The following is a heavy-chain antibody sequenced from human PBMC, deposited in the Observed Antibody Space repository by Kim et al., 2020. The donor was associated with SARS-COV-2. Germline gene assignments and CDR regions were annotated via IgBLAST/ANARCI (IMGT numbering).Heavy chain of an antibody. CDR3: ASIVVVPAEPKSYYGMDV. Sequence: SETLSLTCAVYGGSFSGYYWSWIRQPPGKGLEWIGEINHSGSTNYTPSLKSRVTISVDTSKNQFSLKLSSVTAADTAVYYCASIVVVPAEPKSYYGMDVWGQGTTVTVSS. CDR1: GGSFSGYY. CDR2: INHSGST. D-gene: IGHD2-2*01. J-gene: IGHJ6*02. V-gene: IGHV4-34*01.